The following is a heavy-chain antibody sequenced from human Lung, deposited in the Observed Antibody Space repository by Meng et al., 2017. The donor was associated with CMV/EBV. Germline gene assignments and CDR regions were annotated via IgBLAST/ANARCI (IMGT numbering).Heavy chain of an antibody. J-gene: IGHJ6*02. V-gene: IGHV1-69*06. Sequence: SVKVSXKSSGGTFSGNSISWVRQAPGQGLEWMGDIISIFNRANYAPRFQGRVTISAAKSLNTVYMELTSLTSEDTAVYYCARDGVSSGSDYGTYRYYGMDVWGQGTXVTVSS. CDR3: ARDGVSSGSDYGTYRYYGMDV. D-gene: IGHD1-26*01. CDR2: IISIFNRA. CDR1: GGTFSGNS.